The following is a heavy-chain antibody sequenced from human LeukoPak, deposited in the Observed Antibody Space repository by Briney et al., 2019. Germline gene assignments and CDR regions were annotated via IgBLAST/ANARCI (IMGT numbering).Heavy chain of an antibody. J-gene: IGHJ4*02. CDR3: TRDQMDY. D-gene: IGHD5-24*01. Sequence: GGSLRLSCTASEFTVSRNYMLWVRQAPGKGLEWVSLIFSNGDTHCADSVKGRFTISRDTSKNTVSLQMNSLRVEDTAMYYCTRDQMDYWGQGTLVTVSS. CDR1: EFTVSRNY. V-gene: IGHV3-53*01. CDR2: IFSNGDT.